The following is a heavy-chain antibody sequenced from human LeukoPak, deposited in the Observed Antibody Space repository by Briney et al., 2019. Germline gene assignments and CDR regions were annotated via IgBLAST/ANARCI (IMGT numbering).Heavy chain of an antibody. J-gene: IGHJ4*02. Sequence: PSETLSLTCTVSGGSISSYYWSWIRQPPGKGLEWIGYIYYSGSTNYNPSLKSRVTISVDTSKNQFSLKLSSVTAADTAVYYCARGSVPGIAAAGSPRAPLFRYWGQGTLVTVSS. V-gene: IGHV4-59*12. D-gene: IGHD6-13*01. CDR3: ARGSVPGIAAAGSPRAPLFRY. CDR1: GGSISSYY. CDR2: IYYSGST.